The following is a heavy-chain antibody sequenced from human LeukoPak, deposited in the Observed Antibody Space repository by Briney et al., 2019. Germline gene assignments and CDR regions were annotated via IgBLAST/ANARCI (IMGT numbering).Heavy chain of an antibody. CDR2: INHSGST. Sequence: SETLSLTCTVSGGSISSSSYYWGWIRQPPGKGLEWIGEINHSGSTNYNPSLKSRATISVDTSKNQFSLKLSSVTAADTAVYYCARAFRAGAKLLPANNWFDPWGQGTLVTVSS. J-gene: IGHJ5*02. CDR1: GGSISSSSYY. D-gene: IGHD2/OR15-2a*01. V-gene: IGHV4-39*07. CDR3: ARAFRAGAKLLPANNWFDP.